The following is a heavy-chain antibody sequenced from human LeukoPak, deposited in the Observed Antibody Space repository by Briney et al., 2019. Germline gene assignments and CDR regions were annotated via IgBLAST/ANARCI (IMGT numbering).Heavy chain of an antibody. V-gene: IGHV1-2*02. CDR3: ARDKSRDIVVVPAATYSDYMDV. CDR1: GYTFTGYY. J-gene: IGHJ6*03. D-gene: IGHD2-2*01. CDR2: INPNSGGT. Sequence: ASVEVSCKASGYTFTGYYMHWVRQAPGQGLEWMGWINPNSGGTNYAQKFQGRVTMTRDTSISTAYMELSRPRSDDTAVYYCARDKSRDIVVVPAATYSDYMDVWGKGTTVTVSS.